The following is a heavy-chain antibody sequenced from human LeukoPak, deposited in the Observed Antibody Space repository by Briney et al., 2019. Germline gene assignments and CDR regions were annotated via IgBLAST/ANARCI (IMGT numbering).Heavy chain of an antibody. V-gene: IGHV3-23*01. D-gene: IGHD1-26*01. Sequence: GGSLRLSCLTSGFTFSTNAMSWVRQAPGKGLGWISGISGSGASTYYADSVTGRFTIPRDNSRNTLYLQMNSLRGDDTAVYYCAKDVGKWESLHFFDYWGQGTLVTVSS. CDR2: ISGSGAST. CDR1: GFTFSTNA. CDR3: AKDVGKWESLHFFDY. J-gene: IGHJ4*02.